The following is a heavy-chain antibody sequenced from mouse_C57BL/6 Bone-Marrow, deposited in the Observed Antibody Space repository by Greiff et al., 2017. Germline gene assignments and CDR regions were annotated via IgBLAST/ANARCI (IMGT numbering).Heavy chain of an antibody. Sequence: VQLKESGPGLVKPSQTVFLTCTVTGISITTGNYRWGWIRPFPGNKLEWIGYICYSGTITYNPSLTSRTTITRDTPKNQFFLEMNSLTAEDTATDYCARLTWDGFMDYWGPGTSVTVSS. D-gene: IGHD4-1*01. CDR3: ARLTWDGFMDY. V-gene: IGHV3-5*01. CDR1: GISITTGNYR. J-gene: IGHJ4*01. CDR2: ICYSGTI.